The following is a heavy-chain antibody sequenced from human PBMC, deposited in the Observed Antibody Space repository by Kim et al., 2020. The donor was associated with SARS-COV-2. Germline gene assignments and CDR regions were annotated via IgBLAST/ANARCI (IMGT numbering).Heavy chain of an antibody. CDR1: GGSISSSTYY. D-gene: IGHD5-18*01. CDR3: ARVGYRNGYSTYVDY. CDR2: IYYSGRT. J-gene: IGHJ4*01. Sequence: SETLSLTCTVSGGSISSSTYYWGWIRQPPGKGLEWIATIYYSGRTFYNRSLKSRVTISVDTSKDQFSLKLSSVTAADTAVYYCARVGYRNGYSTYVDYWG. V-gene: IGHV4-39*01.